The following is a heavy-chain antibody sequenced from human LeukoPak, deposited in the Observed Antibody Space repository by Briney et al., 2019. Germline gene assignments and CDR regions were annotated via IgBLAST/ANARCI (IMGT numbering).Heavy chain of an antibody. CDR2: VSYSGST. CDR3: AGRDY. V-gene: IGHV4-59*01. J-gene: IGHJ4*02. Sequence: SETLSLTCAVSGVSFNSYYWSWIRQPPGKGLEWVGYVSYSGSTNYNPSLESRLTLSVATSKNQFSLRVNSVTAADTAVYYCAGRDYWGQGTLVTVSS. CDR1: GVSFNSYY. D-gene: IGHD1-26*01.